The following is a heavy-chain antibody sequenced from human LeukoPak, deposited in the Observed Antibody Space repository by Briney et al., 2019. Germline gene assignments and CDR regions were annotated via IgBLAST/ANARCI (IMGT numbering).Heavy chain of an antibody. CDR1: GFTFSSYW. CDR2: INSDGSGT. J-gene: IGHJ5*02. D-gene: IGHD1-1*01. CDR3: ARNLGGMGNWFDP. Sequence: PGGSLRLSCAASGFTFSSYWFHWVRQAPGRGLVWVSRINSDGSGTTYADSVKGRFTISRDNSKNTLYLQMNSLRAEDTAVYYCARNLGGMGNWFDPWGQGTLVTVSS. V-gene: IGHV3-74*01.